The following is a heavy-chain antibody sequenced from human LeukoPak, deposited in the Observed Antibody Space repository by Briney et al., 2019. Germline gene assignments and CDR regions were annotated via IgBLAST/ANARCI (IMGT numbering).Heavy chain of an antibody. J-gene: IGHJ4*02. CDR3: ARAQPYYYDSSGYIDY. CDR2: IYYSGST. CDR1: GGSISSGGYY. Sequence: SQTLSLTCTVSGGSISSGGYYWSWIRQHPGKVLEWIGNIYYSGSTYYNPSLKSRVTISVDTSKNQFSLKLSSVTAADTAVYYCARAQPYYYDSSGYIDYWGQGTLVTVSS. D-gene: IGHD3-22*01. V-gene: IGHV4-31*03.